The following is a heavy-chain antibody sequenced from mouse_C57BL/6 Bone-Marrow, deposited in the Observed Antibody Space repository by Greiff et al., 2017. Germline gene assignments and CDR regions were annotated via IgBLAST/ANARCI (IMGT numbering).Heavy chain of an antibody. D-gene: IGHD2-5*01. J-gene: IGHJ3*01. CDR3: ARSTYSNYWFAY. Sequence: QVQLQQPGAELVKPGASVKLSCKASGYTFTSYWMQWVKQRPGQGLEWIGEIDPSDSYTNYNQKFKGKATLTVDTSSSTAYMQLSSLTSEDAAVYYCARSTYSNYWFAYWGQGTLVTVYA. CDR1: GYTFTSYW. V-gene: IGHV1-50*01. CDR2: IDPSDSYT.